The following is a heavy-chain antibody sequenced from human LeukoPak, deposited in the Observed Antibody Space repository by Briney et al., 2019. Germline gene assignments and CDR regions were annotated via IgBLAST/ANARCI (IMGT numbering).Heavy chain of an antibody. CDR2: ISWNSGSI. D-gene: IGHD3-10*01. CDR3: AKDFSVRGVIIEGAIDY. CDR1: GFTFDDYA. Sequence: GGSLRLSCAASGFTFDDYAMHWVRQAPGKGLEWVSGISWNSGSIGYADSVKGRFTISRDNAKNSLYLQMNSLRAEDTALYYCAKDFSVRGVIIEGAIDYWGQGTLVTVSS. V-gene: IGHV3-9*01. J-gene: IGHJ4*02.